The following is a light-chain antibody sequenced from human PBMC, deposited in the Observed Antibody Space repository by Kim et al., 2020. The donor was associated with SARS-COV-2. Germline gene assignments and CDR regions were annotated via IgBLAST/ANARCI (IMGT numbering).Light chain of an antibody. CDR2: AAS. CDR1: QSISTS. J-gene: IGKJ4*01. Sequence: DIQMTQSPSSLSASVGDRVTITCRASQSISTSLNWYQKKPGTAPKLLIYAASTLQSGVPSRFTGSGSGTDFTLTINNLQPEDFAIYYCHQCYSTLFTFGGGAQV. CDR3: HQCYSTLFT. V-gene: IGKV1-39*01.